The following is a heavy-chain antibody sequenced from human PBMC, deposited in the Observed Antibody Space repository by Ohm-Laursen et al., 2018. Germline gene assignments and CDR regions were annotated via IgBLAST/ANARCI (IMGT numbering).Heavy chain of an antibody. Sequence: SLRLSCAASGFTFSSNAMNWVRQAPGEGLEWVSSISSGSRYIHYADSVQGRFTLSRDDAKNSLYLQMNSLRAEDTALYYCAKAGGYSYGYYFDYWGQGTLVTVSS. D-gene: IGHD5-18*01. CDR3: AKAGGYSYGYYFDY. V-gene: IGHV3-21*04. CDR1: GFTFSSNA. CDR2: ISSGSRYI. J-gene: IGHJ4*02.